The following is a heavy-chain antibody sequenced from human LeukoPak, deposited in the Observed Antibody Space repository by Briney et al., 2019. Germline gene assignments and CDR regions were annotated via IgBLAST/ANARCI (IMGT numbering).Heavy chain of an antibody. V-gene: IGHV3-13*01. Sequence: GGSLRLSCAASGFTFSSCDMHWVRQATGKGLEWVSAIGTAGDTYYPGSVKGRFTISREKAKNSLYLQMNSLRAGDTAVYYCARGYTGYAFDIWGQGTMVTVSS. D-gene: IGHD1-1*01. CDR2: IGTAGDT. J-gene: IGHJ3*02. CDR1: GFTFSSCD. CDR3: ARGYTGYAFDI.